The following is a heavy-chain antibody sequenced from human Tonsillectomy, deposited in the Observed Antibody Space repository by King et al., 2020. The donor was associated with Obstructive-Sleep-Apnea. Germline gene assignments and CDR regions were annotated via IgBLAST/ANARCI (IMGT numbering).Heavy chain of an antibody. D-gene: IGHD6-13*01. J-gene: IGHJ5*02. CDR2: INHSGST. V-gene: IGHV4-34*01. CDR3: ASSYSSSWNWFDP. CDR1: GGSFSGYY. Sequence: VQLQQWGAGLLKPSETLSLTFAVYGGSFSGYYWSWIRQPPGKGLEWIGEINHSGSTNYNPSLKSRVTISVETSKNQFSLKLSSVTAADTAVYYGASSYSSSWNWFDPWGQGTLVTVSS.